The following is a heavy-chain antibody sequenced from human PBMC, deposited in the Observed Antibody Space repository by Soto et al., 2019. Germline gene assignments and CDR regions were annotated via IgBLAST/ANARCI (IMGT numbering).Heavy chain of an antibody. CDR2: IYYSGST. D-gene: IGHD3-9*01. V-gene: IGHV4-59*01. J-gene: IGHJ4*02. CDR3: ARGGYHDILTGYYPRHRFAY. Sequence: SETLSRARTVAGGSIRSYYWSWIWQPPGKGLEWIGYIYYSGSTNYNPSLKSRVTISVDTSQNQFSLKLSSVTAAATAVYYCARGGYHDILTGYYPRHRFAYSSQRTLVTVSS. CDR1: GGSIRSYY.